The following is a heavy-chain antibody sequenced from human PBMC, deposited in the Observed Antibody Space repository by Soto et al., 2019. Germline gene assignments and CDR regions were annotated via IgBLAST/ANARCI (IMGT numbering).Heavy chain of an antibody. Sequence: SVKVSCKASGVTFSSYAISWVRQAPGQGLEWMGGIIPIFGTANYAQKFQGRVTITADESTSTAYMELSSLRSEDTAVYYCARGDYGDYYFDYWGQGTLVTVSS. V-gene: IGHV1-69*13. D-gene: IGHD4-17*01. CDR3: ARGDYGDYYFDY. CDR1: GVTFSSYA. J-gene: IGHJ4*02. CDR2: IIPIFGTA.